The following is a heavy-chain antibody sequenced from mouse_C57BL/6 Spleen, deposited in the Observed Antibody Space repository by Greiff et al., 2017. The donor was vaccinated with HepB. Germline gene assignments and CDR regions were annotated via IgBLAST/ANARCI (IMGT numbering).Heavy chain of an antibody. V-gene: IGHV1-69*01. CDR3: ARGYDYEGYFDY. CDR2: IDPSDSYT. J-gene: IGHJ2*01. CDR1: GYTFTSYW. D-gene: IGHD2-4*01. Sequence: QVQLKQPGAELVMPGASVKLSCKASGYTFTSYWMHWVKQRPGQGLEWIGEIDPSDSYTNYNQKFKGKSTLTVDKSSSTAYMQLSSLTSEDSAVYYCARGYDYEGYFDYWGQGTTLTVSS.